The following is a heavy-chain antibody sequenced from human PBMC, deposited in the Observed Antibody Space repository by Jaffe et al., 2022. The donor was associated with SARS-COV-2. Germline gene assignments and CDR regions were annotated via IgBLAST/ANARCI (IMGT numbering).Heavy chain of an antibody. CDR2: IYYRGNT. Sequence: QLQLQESGPGLVKPSGTLSLTCTVSGGSISSSSSYWVWVRQPPGKGLEWIGTIYYRGNTYYTPSLKSRITISVDTSKNQFSLKLTSVTPADTAVYYCARHDWVGTRNFDYWGQGTLVTVSS. CDR1: GGSISSSSSY. CDR3: ARHDWVGTRNFDY. J-gene: IGHJ4*02. D-gene: IGHD1-1*01. V-gene: IGHV4-39*01.